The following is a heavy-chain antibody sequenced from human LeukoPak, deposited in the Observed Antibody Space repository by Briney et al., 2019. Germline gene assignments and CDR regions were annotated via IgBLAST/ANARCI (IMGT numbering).Heavy chain of an antibody. D-gene: IGHD5-12*01. CDR1: GYFSTAYY. J-gene: IGHJ3*01. V-gene: IGHV4-38-2*02. Sequence: SETLSLTCTVSGYFSTAYYWGWIRQPPGKGLEWMASIRPDGHTYTNSSLRHQLAISADMSRNEFSLKLNSLTAADTAVYYCARQVATKGEWAFDVWGQGTVVTVSS. CDR3: ARQVATKGEWAFDV. CDR2: IRPDGHT.